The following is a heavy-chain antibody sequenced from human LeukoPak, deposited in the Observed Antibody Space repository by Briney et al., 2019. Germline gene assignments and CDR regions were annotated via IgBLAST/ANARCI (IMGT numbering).Heavy chain of an antibody. CDR3: ARDLCSGGSCYAFDI. CDR1: GYTFTSYY. V-gene: IGHV1-46*01. J-gene: IGHJ3*02. Sequence: ASVKVSCKASGYTFTSYYMHWVRQAPGQGLEWMGIINPSGGSTSYAQKFQGRVTMTRDTSTSTVYMELSSLRSEDTAVYYCARDLCSGGSCYAFDIWGQVTMITVSS. D-gene: IGHD2-15*01. CDR2: INPSGGST.